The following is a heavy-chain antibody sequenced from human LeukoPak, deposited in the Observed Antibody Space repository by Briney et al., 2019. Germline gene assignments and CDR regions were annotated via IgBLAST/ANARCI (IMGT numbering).Heavy chain of an antibody. CDR1: GFTFSSYA. CDR3: ARGVLRYFDWLPHFDY. Sequence: GGSLRLSCAASGFTFSSYAMHWVRQAPGKGLESVAVISYDGSNKYYADSVKGRFTISRDNSKNTLYLQMNSLRAEDTAVYYCARGVLRYFDWLPHFDYWGRGTLVTVSS. D-gene: IGHD3-9*01. CDR2: ISYDGSNK. V-gene: IGHV3-30*01. J-gene: IGHJ4*02.